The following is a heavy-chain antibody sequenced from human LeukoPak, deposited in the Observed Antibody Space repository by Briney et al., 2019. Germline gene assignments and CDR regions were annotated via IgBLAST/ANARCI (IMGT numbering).Heavy chain of an antibody. CDR1: GFTFSSYA. CDR2: ISGSGGST. J-gene: IGHJ4*02. CDR3: AKMYGGYVRDYFDY. D-gene: IGHD5-12*01. V-gene: IGHV3-23*01. Sequence: GGSLRLSCAASGFTFSSYAMSWVRQAPGKGLEWVSAISGSGGSTYYADAVKGRFTISRDNSKNTLYLQMNRLRAEDTAVYYCAKMYGGYVRDYFDYWGQGTLVTVSS.